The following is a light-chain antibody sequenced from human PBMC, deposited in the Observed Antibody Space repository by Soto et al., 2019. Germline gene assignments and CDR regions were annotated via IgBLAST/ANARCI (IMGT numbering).Light chain of an antibody. J-gene: IGLJ1*01. Sequence: QSALTQPRSVSGSPGQSVTISCTGTSSDVGGYNSVSWYQQRPGKAPKLMIYVVTKRPSGVPARFSGSKSGNTASLTISGLQAEDEADYYCNSHTSGDFRVFGTGTKLTVL. CDR3: NSHTSGDFRV. V-gene: IGLV2-11*01. CDR2: VVT. CDR1: SSDVGGYNS.